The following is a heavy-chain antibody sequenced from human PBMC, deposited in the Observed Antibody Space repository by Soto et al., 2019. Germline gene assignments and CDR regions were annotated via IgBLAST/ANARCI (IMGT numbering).Heavy chain of an antibody. J-gene: IGHJ4*02. CDR1: GFTFSNHW. CDR2: INSDGSTT. Sequence: EVQLVESGGGLVQPGGSLRLSCAASGFTFSNHWMHWVRQAPGKGLEWVSRINSDGSTTTYADSVKGRFTIFRHNAKNTLYLQLNSLRAEDTDLYYCARGYSSGPDYWGQGTLVSVSS. V-gene: IGHV3-74*01. CDR3: ARGYSSGPDY. D-gene: IGHD6-19*01.